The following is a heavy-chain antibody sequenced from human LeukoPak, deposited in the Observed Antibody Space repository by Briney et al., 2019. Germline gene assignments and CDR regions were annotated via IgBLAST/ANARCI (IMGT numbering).Heavy chain of an antibody. J-gene: IGHJ3*02. Sequence: GGSQRRSCAGSGFIFTNTWMNWVRQAPGKGLEWVGRIKSETDGGTTDYAAPLKGRFTISRDDSKNTLYLQMNSLKTEDTAIYYCALRYCSSTSCHHGTFAISGDGKTCTVSS. CDR2: IKSETDGGTT. CDR1: GFIFTNTW. V-gene: IGHV3-15*01. D-gene: IGHD2-2*01. CDR3: ALRYCSSTSCHHGTFAI.